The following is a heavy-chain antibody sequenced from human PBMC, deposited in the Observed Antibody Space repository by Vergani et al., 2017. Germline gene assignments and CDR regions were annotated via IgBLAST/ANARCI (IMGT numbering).Heavy chain of an antibody. D-gene: IGHD3-22*01. CDR2: IYYSGST. Sequence: QVQLQESGPGLVKPSETLSLTCTVSGGSISSYYWSWIRQPPGKGLEWIGYIYYSGSTNYNPSLKSRVTISVDTSKNKFSLKLSSVTAADTAVYYCARETYYYDSSGYYYSAFDIWGQGTMVTVSS. V-gene: IGHV4-59*01. CDR1: GGSISSYY. CDR3: ARETYYYDSSGYYYSAFDI. J-gene: IGHJ3*02.